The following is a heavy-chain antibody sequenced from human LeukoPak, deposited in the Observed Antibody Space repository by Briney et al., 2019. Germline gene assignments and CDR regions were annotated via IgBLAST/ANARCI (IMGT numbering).Heavy chain of an antibody. D-gene: IGHD3-22*01. V-gene: IGHV3-23*01. CDR3: AKSSDSSGYYPGSFDY. J-gene: IGHJ4*02. Sequence: GGSLRLSCAASGFSFNNYAMTWVRQAPGNGLEWVSVISGSGITTYYADSVKGRFTISRDNSENTLYLQMNSLRAEDTAVYYCAKSSDSSGYYPGSFDYWGQGTLVTVSS. CDR2: ISGSGITT. CDR1: GFSFNNYA.